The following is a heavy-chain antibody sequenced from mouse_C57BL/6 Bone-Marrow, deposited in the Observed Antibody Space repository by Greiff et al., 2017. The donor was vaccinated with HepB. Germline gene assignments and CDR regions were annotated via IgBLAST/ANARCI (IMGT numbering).Heavy chain of an antibody. D-gene: IGHD2-3*01. CDR2: IHPNSGST. CDR3: ARRVDGYTWFAY. Sequence: QVQLQQSGAELVKPGASVKLSCKASGYTFTSYWMHWVKQRPGQGLEWIGMIHPNSGSTNYNEKFKSKATLTVDKSSSTAYMQLSSLTSEDSAVYYCARRVDGYTWFAYWGQGTLVTVSA. V-gene: IGHV1-64*01. J-gene: IGHJ3*01. CDR1: GYTFTSYW.